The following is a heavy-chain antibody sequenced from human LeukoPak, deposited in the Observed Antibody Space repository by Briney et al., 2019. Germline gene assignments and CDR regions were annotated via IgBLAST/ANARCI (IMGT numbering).Heavy chain of an antibody. V-gene: IGHV4-59*11. CDR2: IFNSGGT. D-gene: IGHD2-21*01. Sequence: SETLSLTCTVSGGSISSHYWSWIRQPPGKGLEWIGYIFNSGGTNYDPSLKSRVTISLDTSKDQSSLKLSSVTAADTAVYYCATYRSRGFDYWGQGTLVTVSS. J-gene: IGHJ4*02. CDR1: GGSISSHY. CDR3: ATYRSRGFDY.